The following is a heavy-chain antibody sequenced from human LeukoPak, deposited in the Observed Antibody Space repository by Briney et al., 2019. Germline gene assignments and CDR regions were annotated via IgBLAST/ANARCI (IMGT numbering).Heavy chain of an antibody. J-gene: IGHJ4*02. CDR3: AKGGKYYYDSSGYWIFDY. V-gene: IGHV3-9*01. CDR2: ISWNSGSI. D-gene: IGHD3-22*01. Sequence: GRSLRLSCAASGFTFDDYAMHWVRQAPGKGLEWVSGISWNSGSIGYADPVKGRFTISRDNAKNSLYLQMNSLRAEDTALYYCAKGGKYYYDSSGYWIFDYWGQGTLVTVSS. CDR1: GFTFDDYA.